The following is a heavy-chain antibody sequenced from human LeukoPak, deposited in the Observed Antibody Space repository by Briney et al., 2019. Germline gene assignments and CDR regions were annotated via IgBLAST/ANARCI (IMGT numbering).Heavy chain of an antibody. D-gene: IGHD3-16*02. CDR2: ISYDGSNK. Sequence: PGRSLRLPCAASGFTFSNYALHWVRQAPGKGLEWVAVISYDGSNKYSADSVKGRFTISRDNSKNTLYLQMNSLRAEDTAVYYCARDPLSARQTGYFDLWGRGTLVTVSS. V-gene: IGHV3-30-3*01. CDR1: GFTFSNYA. J-gene: IGHJ2*01. CDR3: ARDPLSARQTGYFDL.